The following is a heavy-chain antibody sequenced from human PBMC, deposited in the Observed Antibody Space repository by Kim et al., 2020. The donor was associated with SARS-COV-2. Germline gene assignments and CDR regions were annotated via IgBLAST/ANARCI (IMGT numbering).Heavy chain of an antibody. CDR1: GFTFDDYA. V-gene: IGHV3-9*01. J-gene: IGHJ4*02. CDR3: AKDQGSSWYYFDY. Sequence: GGSLRLSCSASGFTFDDYAMHWVRQAPGKGLEWVSGISWNSGSIGYADSVKGRFTISRDNAKNSLYLQMNSLRAEDTALYYCAKDQGSSWYYFDYWCQGT. D-gene: IGHD6-13*01. CDR2: ISWNSGSI.